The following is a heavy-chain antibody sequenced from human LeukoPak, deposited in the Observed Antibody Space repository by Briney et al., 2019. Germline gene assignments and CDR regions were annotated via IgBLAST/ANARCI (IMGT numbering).Heavy chain of an antibody. J-gene: IGHJ4*02. CDR3: AKGGWLDD. CDR1: GLNFNKYD. V-gene: IGHV3-23*01. CDR2: ITGRSDKT. D-gene: IGHD6-19*01. Sequence: PGRSLRLTCAASGLNFNKYDMTWARQAPGKGLEWVSTITGRSDKTNYTDSVKGRFVTSRDNSRDTLYLQMKSLRAEDPALYYCAKGGWLDDLGQGALVTVSS.